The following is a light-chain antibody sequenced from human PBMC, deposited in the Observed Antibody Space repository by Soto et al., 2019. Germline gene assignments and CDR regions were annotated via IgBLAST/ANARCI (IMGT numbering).Light chain of an antibody. Sequence: DIQMTQSPSSLSASVGDRVTMTCRSSQSISSHLKWYQQKPGKAPKLLIYGGSSLESGVPSRFSGSGSGTDFTLTISSLQPDDFATYYCQQSYTIPYIFGQGTNLEIK. J-gene: IGKJ2*01. CDR3: QQSYTIPYI. CDR2: GGS. CDR1: QSISSH. V-gene: IGKV1-39*01.